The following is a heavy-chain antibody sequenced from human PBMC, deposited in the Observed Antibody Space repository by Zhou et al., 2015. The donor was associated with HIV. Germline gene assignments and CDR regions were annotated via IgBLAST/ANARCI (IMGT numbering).Heavy chain of an antibody. Sequence: QVQLVQSGAEVKKPGSSVKVSCKASGGTFSSYAISWVRQAPGQGLEWMGGIIPIFGTANYAQKFQGRVTITADESTSTAYMELSSLRSEDTAVYYCASQGLSSTNKYSSSADIVDYWGQGTLVTVSS. V-gene: IGHV1-69*01. CDR1: GGTFSSYA. CDR3: ASQGLSSTNKYSSSADIVDY. J-gene: IGHJ4*02. D-gene: IGHD6-6*01. CDR2: IIPIFGTA.